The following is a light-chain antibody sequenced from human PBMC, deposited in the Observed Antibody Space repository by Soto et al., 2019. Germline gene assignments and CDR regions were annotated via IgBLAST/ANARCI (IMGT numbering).Light chain of an antibody. J-gene: IGKJ1*01. CDR3: QQYGRPSRT. CDR2: GAS. CDR1: QSVSSY. Sequence: EIVLTQSPGTLSLSPGERATLSCRASQSVSSYLAWYQQKPGQAPRLLIYGASSRATGIPDRFSGSGSGTDCTLTISRLEPEGFAVYYCQQYGRPSRTFGQGTKVEIK. V-gene: IGKV3-20*01.